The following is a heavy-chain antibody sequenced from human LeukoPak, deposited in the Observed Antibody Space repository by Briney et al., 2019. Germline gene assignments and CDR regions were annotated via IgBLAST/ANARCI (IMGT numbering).Heavy chain of an antibody. D-gene: IGHD2-21*01. J-gene: IGHJ4*02. CDR1: GDSISSYY. V-gene: IGHV4-59*01. CDR2: IYYSGST. Sequence: SETLSLTCTVSGDSISSYYWSWIRQPPGKGLEWIGYIYYSGSTNYNPSLKSRVTISVDTSKNQFSLKLSSVTAADTAVYYYARGVVIAPQTFDYWGQGTLVTVSS. CDR3: ARGVVIAPQTFDY.